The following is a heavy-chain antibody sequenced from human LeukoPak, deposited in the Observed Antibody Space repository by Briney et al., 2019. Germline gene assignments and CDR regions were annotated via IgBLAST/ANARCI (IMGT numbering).Heavy chain of an antibody. J-gene: IGHJ4*02. D-gene: IGHD7-27*01. V-gene: IGHV4-61*01. CDR1: GGSIRTNTNYWGWNSSNY. CDR3: ARDYAGAVDY. CDR2: IYYSGST. Sequence: SETLSLTCTVSGGSIRTNTNYWGWNSSNYWGWIRQPPGKGLEWIGYIYYSGSTNYNPSLKSRVTISVDTSKNQFSLKLSSVTAADTAVYYCARDYAGAVDYWGQGTLVTVSS.